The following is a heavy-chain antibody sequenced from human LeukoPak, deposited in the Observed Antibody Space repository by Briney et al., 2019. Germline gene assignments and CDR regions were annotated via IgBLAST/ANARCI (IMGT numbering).Heavy chain of an antibody. CDR1: GGSVSSGSYY. V-gene: IGHV4-39*07. CDR3: ARGRVFGVVIRLLGARYYGMDV. D-gene: IGHD3-3*01. J-gene: IGHJ6*02. Sequence: KPSETLSLTCTVSGGSVSSGSYYWSWIRQPPGKGLEWIGEINHSGSTNYNPSLKSRVTISVDTSKNQFSLKLSSVTAADTAVYYCARGRVFGVVIRLLGARYYGMDVWGQGTTVTVSS. CDR2: INHSGST.